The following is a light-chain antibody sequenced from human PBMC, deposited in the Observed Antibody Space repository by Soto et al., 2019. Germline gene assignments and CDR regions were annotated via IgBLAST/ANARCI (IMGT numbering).Light chain of an antibody. V-gene: IGLV1-47*01. CDR1: TSNVENNF. J-gene: IGLJ2*01. Sequence: QSVLTQPPSASGTPGQRVTISCSGGTSNVENNFVYWYQHLPGTAPKVLIYWNNRRPSGVPDRFSASKSGTSASLAISGLRSEDEADYYCGSWDDSLSGVLFGGGTKLTVL. CDR2: WNN. CDR3: GSWDDSLSGVL.